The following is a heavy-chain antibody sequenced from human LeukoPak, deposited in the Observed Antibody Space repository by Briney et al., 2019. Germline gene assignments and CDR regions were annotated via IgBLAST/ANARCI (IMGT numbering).Heavy chain of an antibody. J-gene: IGHJ4*02. CDR2: INWNGDST. V-gene: IGHV3-20*04. Sequence: GGSLRLSCAASGFTFDDYGMSWVRQAPGKGLEWVSGINWNGDSTGYADSVKGRFTISRDNVKNSLYLQMNSLRAEDMALYYCAKSSDGSTSFDQWGQGTLVTVSS. CDR3: AKSSDGSTSFDQ. CDR1: GFTFDDYG. D-gene: IGHD2-2*01.